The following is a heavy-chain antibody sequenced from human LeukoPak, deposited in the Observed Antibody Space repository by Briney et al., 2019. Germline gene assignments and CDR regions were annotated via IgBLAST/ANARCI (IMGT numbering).Heavy chain of an antibody. CDR1: GFTFDDYG. J-gene: IGHJ4*02. D-gene: IGHD5-24*01. V-gene: IGHV3-20*04. CDR3: AKFRSRDAYNFDY. CDR2: INWNGGST. Sequence: GGSLRLSCAASGFTFDDYGMSWVRQAPGKGLEWVSGINWNGGSTGYADSVKGRFTISRDNAKNSLYLQMNSLRAEDTAVYYCAKFRSRDAYNFDYWGQGTLVTVSS.